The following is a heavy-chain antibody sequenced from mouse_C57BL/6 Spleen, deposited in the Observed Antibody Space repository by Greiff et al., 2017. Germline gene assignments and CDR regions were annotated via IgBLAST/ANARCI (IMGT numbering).Heavy chain of an antibody. Sequence: VQLQQPGAELVKPGASVKVSCKASGYTFTSYWMHWVKQRPGQGLEWIGRIHPSDSDTNYNQKFKGKATLTVDKSSSTAYMQLSSGTSEDSAVYYCAIRITTVVDWYFDVWGTGTTVTVSS. D-gene: IGHD1-1*01. J-gene: IGHJ1*03. CDR3: AIRITTVVDWYFDV. V-gene: IGHV1-74*01. CDR1: GYTFTSYW. CDR2: IHPSDSDT.